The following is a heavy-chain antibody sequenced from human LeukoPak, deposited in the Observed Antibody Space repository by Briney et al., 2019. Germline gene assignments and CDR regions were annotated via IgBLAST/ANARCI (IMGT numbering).Heavy chain of an antibody. V-gene: IGHV1-24*01. Sequence: ASVKASCKVSGYTLTELSMHWVRQAPGKGLEWMGGFDPEDGETIYAQKFQGRVTMTEDTSTDTAYMELSSLRSEDTAVYYCASIGSSAYIPFDYWGQGTLVTVSS. CDR1: GYTLTELS. D-gene: IGHD2-2*01. J-gene: IGHJ4*02. CDR2: FDPEDGET. CDR3: ASIGSSAYIPFDY.